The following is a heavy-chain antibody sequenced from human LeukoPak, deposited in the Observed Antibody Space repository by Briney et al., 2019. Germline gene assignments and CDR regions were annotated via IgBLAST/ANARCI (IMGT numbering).Heavy chain of an antibody. CDR2: ISYDGSNK. D-gene: IGHD1-26*01. Sequence: GGSLRLSCAASGFTFSSYAMHWVRQAPGKGLEWVAVISYDGSNKYYADSVKGRFTISRDNSKNTLYLQMNSLRAGDTAVYYCARDLGAANSENRFDPWGQGTLVTVSS. V-gene: IGHV3-30*04. CDR3: ARDLGAANSENRFDP. J-gene: IGHJ5*02. CDR1: GFTFSSYA.